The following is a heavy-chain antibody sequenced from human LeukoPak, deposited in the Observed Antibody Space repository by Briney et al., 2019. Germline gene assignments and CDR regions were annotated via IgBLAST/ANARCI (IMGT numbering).Heavy chain of an antibody. CDR3: ATGCTEYQLLLSLNVYYYYMDV. J-gene: IGHJ6*03. D-gene: IGHD2-2*01. Sequence: ASVKVSCKASGYTFTSYGISWVRQATGQGLEWMGWMNPNSGNTGYAQKFQGRVTITRNTSISTAYMELSSLRSEHTAVYYCATGCTEYQLLLSLNVYYYYMDVWGKGTTVTVSS. CDR1: GYTFTSYG. V-gene: IGHV1-8*03. CDR2: MNPNSGNT.